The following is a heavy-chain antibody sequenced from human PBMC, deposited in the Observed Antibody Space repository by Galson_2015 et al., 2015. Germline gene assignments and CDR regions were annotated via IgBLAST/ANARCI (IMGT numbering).Heavy chain of an antibody. CDR2: ISAYNGDT. V-gene: IGHV1-18*01. CDR3: AMGDNVLMVYGQKQYNYYAMDV. J-gene: IGHJ6*02. CDR1: GHTFTRYG. D-gene: IGHD2-8*01. Sequence: SVKVSCKASGHTFTRYGVSWVRQAPGQGLEWMGWISAYNGDTKYAQKLQGRVTMTIDTSTSTAYMELRSLRSDDTAVYYCAMGDNVLMVYGQKQYNYYAMDVWGQGTTVT.